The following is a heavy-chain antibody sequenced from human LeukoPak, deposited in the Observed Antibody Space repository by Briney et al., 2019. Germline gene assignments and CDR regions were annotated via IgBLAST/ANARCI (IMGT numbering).Heavy chain of an antibody. D-gene: IGHD2-21*02. J-gene: IGHJ4*02. CDR3: AKRRPYCGGDCYGNYFDY. Sequence: GGSLRLSCAASGFTLSSYAMSWVRQAPGKGLEWVSAISGSGGSTYYADSVKGRFTISRDNSKNTLYLQMNSLRAEDTAVYYCAKRRPYCGGDCYGNYFDYWGQGTLVTVSS. V-gene: IGHV3-23*01. CDR1: GFTLSSYA. CDR2: ISGSGGST.